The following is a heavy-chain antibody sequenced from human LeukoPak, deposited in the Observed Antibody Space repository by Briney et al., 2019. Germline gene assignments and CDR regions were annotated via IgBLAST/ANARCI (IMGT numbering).Heavy chain of an antibody. V-gene: IGHV1-2*02. CDR3: ARDRSRILDY. CDR2: INPDSGGT. Sequence: ASVKVSCKASGYTFAGYYMHWVRQAPGQGLGWMGWINPDSGGTNYAQKFQGRVTMTRDTSISTAYVELSRLRSDDTAVYYCARDRSRILDYWGQGTLVTVSS. D-gene: IGHD1-26*01. CDR1: GYTFAGYY. J-gene: IGHJ4*02.